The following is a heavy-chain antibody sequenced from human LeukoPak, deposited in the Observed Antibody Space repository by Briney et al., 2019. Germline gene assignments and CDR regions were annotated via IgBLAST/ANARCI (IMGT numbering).Heavy chain of an antibody. Sequence: SETLSLTCTVSGASISSSSYYCGWIRQPPGKGLEWIGSIYYSGSTYYNPSLKSRVTISVDTSKNQFSLKLSSVTAADTAVYYCARHQIVYYGMDVWGQGTTVTVSS. CDR1: GASISSSSYY. CDR2: IYYSGST. CDR3: ARHQIVYYGMDV. D-gene: IGHD2-21*01. J-gene: IGHJ6*02. V-gene: IGHV4-39*01.